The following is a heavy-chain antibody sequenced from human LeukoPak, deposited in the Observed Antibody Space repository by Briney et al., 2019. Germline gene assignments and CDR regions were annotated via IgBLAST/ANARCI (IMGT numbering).Heavy chain of an antibody. CDR1: GFTFSGSA. D-gene: IGHD3-22*01. V-gene: IGHV3-73*01. CDR3: TRHSPSYYYDSSGYYRIAEYFQH. J-gene: IGHJ1*01. Sequence: GGSLRLSCAASGFTFSGSAMHWVRQASGKGLEWVGRIRSKANSYATAYAASVKGRFTISRDDSKDTAYLQMNSLKTEDTAVYYCTRHSPSYYYDSSGYYRIAEYFQHWGQGTLVTVSS. CDR2: IRSKANSYAT.